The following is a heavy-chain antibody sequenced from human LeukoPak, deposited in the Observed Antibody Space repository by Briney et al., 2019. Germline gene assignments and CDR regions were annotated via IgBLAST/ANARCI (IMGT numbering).Heavy chain of an antibody. V-gene: IGHV3-21*01. J-gene: IGHJ6*02. CDR1: GFTFSSYS. CDR2: ISSSSSYM. D-gene: IGHD4-23*01. Sequence: PGGSLRLSCAASGFTFSSYSMNWVRQAPGKGLEWVSSISSSSSYMYYADSVKGRFTISRDNAKNSLYLQMNSLRAEDTAVYYCARDGATVGHGMDVWGQGNTVTVSS. CDR3: ARDGATVGHGMDV.